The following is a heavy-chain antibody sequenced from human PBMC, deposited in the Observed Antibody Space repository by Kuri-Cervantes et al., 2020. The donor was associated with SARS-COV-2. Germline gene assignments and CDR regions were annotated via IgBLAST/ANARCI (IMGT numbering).Heavy chain of an antibody. Sequence: GGSLRLSCAASGFHFSSHGMHWVRQAPGKGLEWVAVISYDGSNKYYADSVKGRFTISRDNAKNSLYLQMNSLRAEDTAVYYCARDNIVVVPAADKSDFDYWGQGTLVTVSS. J-gene: IGHJ4*02. CDR1: GFHFSSHG. V-gene: IGHV3-30*03. CDR3: ARDNIVVVPAADKSDFDY. D-gene: IGHD2-2*01. CDR2: ISYDGSNK.